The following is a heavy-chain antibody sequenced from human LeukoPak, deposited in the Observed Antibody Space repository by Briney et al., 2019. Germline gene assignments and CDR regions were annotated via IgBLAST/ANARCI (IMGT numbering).Heavy chain of an antibody. CDR1: VGSISSSSSY. CDR3: ARLKDGSGSYSNQGSPRKYSWFDP. V-gene: IGHV4-39*01. CDR2: IYYRGST. Sequence: SETLSLTCTVSVGSISSSSSYCGSIRQPPGNGLDWVGGIYYRGSTYYNPSLKGRTTISVGTSKNQFSLKLSSVSAAATAVYYWARLKDGSGSYSNQGSPRKYSWFDPWGQGTLVTVSS. D-gene: IGHD3-10*01. J-gene: IGHJ5*02.